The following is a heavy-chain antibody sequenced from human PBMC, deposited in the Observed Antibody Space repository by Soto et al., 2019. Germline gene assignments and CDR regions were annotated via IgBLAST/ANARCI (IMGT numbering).Heavy chain of an antibody. Sequence: SETLSLTCTVSGGSISSGGYYWSWIRQHPGKGLEWIGYIYYSGSTYYNPSLKSRVTISVDTSKNQFSLKLMSLSAADTAVYYCGGLVGLGTISYYFDYWGQGALVTVSS. CDR2: IYYSGST. V-gene: IGHV4-31*02. J-gene: IGHJ4*02. D-gene: IGHD2-8*02. CDR1: GGSISSGGYY. CDR3: GGLVGLGTISYYFDY.